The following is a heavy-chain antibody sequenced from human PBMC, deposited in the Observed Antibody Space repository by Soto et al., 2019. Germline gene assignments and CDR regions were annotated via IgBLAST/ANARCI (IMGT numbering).Heavy chain of an antibody. CDR2: VDDSGAT. CDR1: GVSISNGGYY. D-gene: IGHD1-1*01. Sequence: QVKLQESGPGLVKPSQTLSLTCSVSGVSISNGGYYWNWIRQLPGKGLEWIGYVDDSGATYYNPSLRSRVSMSVDMSRNQFSLRLTSVTAADTAIYYCAREMYTTRFDYWGPGTLVTISS. J-gene: IGHJ4*02. CDR3: AREMYTTRFDY. V-gene: IGHV4-31*03.